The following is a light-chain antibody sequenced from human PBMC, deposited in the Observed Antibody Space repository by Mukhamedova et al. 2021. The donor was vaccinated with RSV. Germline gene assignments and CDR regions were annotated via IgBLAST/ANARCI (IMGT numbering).Light chain of an antibody. V-gene: IGLV2-18*02. CDR2: EVS. CDR3: NSYTTTDTYVL. J-gene: IGLJ2*01. CDR1: SDVGGYNR. Sequence: SDVGGYNRVSWYRQSPGAAPQLLIYEVSHRPSGVPDRFSGSKSGNTASLTISGLQAEDEAEYFCNSYTTTDTYVLFGGGTKVTVL.